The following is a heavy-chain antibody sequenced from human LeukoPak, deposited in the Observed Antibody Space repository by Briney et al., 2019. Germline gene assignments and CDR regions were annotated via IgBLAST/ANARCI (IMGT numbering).Heavy chain of an antibody. CDR2: IHSNENIK. CDR3: ARDSTWAADY. Sequence: QSGGSLRLSCEASGFTFSRYGMSWVRQAPGKGLEWVSFIHSNENIKWYADSVKGRFTISRDNSRNTLYLQMNSLGTEDTAVYYCARDSTWAADYWGQGTLVYVSS. J-gene: IGHJ4*02. CDR1: GFTFSRYG. D-gene: IGHD4-11*01. V-gene: IGHV3-30*02.